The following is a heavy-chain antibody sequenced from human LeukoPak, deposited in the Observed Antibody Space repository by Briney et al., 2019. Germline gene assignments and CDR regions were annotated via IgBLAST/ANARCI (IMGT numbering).Heavy chain of an antibody. D-gene: IGHD5-18*01. CDR1: GGSISSYY. CDR2: IYTSGST. Sequence: SETLSLTCTVSGGSISSYYWSWIRQPAGKGLEWIGRIYTSGSTNYNPSLKSRVTMSVDTSKNQFSLKLSSVTAADTAVYYCARGRGYSYGYFSLQDSGYFDYWGQGTLVTVSS. V-gene: IGHV4-4*07. CDR3: ARGRGYSYGYFSLQDSGYFDY. J-gene: IGHJ4*02.